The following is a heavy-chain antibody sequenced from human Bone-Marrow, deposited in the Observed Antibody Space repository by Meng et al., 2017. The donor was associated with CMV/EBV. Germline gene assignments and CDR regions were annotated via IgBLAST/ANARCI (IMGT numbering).Heavy chain of an antibody. CDR3: TTDSYDFWSGQREYYFDY. D-gene: IGHD3-3*01. V-gene: IGHV3-15*01. CDR1: GFTFSNAW. J-gene: IGHJ4*02. Sequence: GESLKISCAASGFTFSNAWMSWVRQAPGKGLEWVGRIKSKTDGGTTDYAAPVKGRFTISRDDSKNTLYLQMNSLKTEDTAVYYCTTDSYDFWSGQREYYFDYWGQGTLVTVSS. CDR2: IKSKTDGGTT.